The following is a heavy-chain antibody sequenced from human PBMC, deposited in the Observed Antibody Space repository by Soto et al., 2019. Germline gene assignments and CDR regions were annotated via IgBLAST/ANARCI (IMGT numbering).Heavy chain of an antibody. V-gene: IGHV1-8*01. CDR2: MNPNSGNT. CDR3: ALVPAAMSVDH. J-gene: IGHJ4*02. D-gene: IGHD2-2*01. CDR1: GYTFTSYD. Sequence: GASGKVSCKASGYTFTSYDINWVRQATGQGLEWMGWMNPNSGNTGYAQKFQGRVTMTRNTSISTAYMELSSLRSEGTAVYYCALVPAAMSVDHWGQGTLVSVSS.